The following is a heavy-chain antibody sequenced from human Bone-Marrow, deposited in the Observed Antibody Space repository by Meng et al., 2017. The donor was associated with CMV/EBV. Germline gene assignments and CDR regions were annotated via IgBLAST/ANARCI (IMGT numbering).Heavy chain of an antibody. Sequence: SETLSLTCTVSGGSLSRHYWSWMRQTPGKGLEYIGYVYYTGSTDYNPSLKSRITISVDTSKRQFSLKVSSVTAADTAMYYCGRVDTNPFDAFDIWGRGTMVTVSS. D-gene: IGHD1-14*01. CDR1: GGSLSRHY. CDR3: GRVDTNPFDAFDI. V-gene: IGHV4-59*11. J-gene: IGHJ3*02. CDR2: VYYTGST.